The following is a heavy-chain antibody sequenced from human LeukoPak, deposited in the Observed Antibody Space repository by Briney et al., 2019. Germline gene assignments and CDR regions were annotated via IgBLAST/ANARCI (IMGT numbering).Heavy chain of an antibody. CDR3: ASEWTSGSYGGYFDY. J-gene: IGHJ4*02. CDR1: GGTFSSYA. Sequence: SVKVSCKASGGTFSSYAISWVRQAPGQGLKWMGGIIPIFGTANYAQKFQGRVTITTDESTSTAYTELSSLRSEDTAVYYCASEWTSGSYGGYFDYWGQGTLVTVSS. D-gene: IGHD1-26*01. V-gene: IGHV1-69*05. CDR2: IIPIFGTA.